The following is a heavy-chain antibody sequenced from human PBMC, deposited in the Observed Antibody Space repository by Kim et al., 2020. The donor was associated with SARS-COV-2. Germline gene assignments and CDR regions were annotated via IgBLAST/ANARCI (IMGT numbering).Heavy chain of an antibody. Sequence: GGSLRLFCAASGFTFSSYAMHWVRQAPGKGLEWVAVISYDGSNKYYADSVKGRFTISRDNSKNTLYLQMNSLRAEDTAVYYCARGWGAASRKRVFDYWGQGTLVTVSS. CDR1: GFTFSSYA. D-gene: IGHD1-26*01. CDR2: ISYDGSNK. J-gene: IGHJ4*02. V-gene: IGHV3-30*04. CDR3: ARGWGAASRKRVFDY.